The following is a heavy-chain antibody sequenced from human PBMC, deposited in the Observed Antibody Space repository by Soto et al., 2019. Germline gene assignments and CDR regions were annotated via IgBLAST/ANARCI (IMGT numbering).Heavy chain of an antibody. CDR1: GVSISRYY. CDR3: ARVSGSYYYGMDV. CDR2: LYNTGST. D-gene: IGHD1-26*01. Sequence: SETLSLTCTVSGVSISRYYWSWIRQSPGKGLEWIGYLYNTGSTIYNPSLKSRVTISVDTSKNQFSLKMSSVTAADTAVYYCARVSGSYYYGMDVWGQGTTVTVSS. V-gene: IGHV4-59*12. J-gene: IGHJ6*02.